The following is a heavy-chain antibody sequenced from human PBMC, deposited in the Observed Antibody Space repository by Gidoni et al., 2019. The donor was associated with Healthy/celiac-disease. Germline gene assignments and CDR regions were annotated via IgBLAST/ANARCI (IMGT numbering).Heavy chain of an antibody. CDR3: ARNCSGGSCYRGVGFDY. J-gene: IGHJ4*02. D-gene: IGHD2-15*01. CDR1: GGSFSDYS. CDR2: IKHSGST. V-gene: IGHV4-34*01. Sequence: QVQLQQWGAGLLKPSETLSLTCAVYGGSFSDYSWSWIRQPPGKGLEWIGEIKHSGSTSYNPSLKSRVTISVDTSKNQFSLKLSSVTAADTAVYYCARNCSGGSCYRGVGFDYWGQGTLVTVSS.